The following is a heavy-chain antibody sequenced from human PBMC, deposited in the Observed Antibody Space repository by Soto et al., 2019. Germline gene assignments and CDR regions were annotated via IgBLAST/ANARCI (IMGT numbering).Heavy chain of an antibody. CDR3: AKEYSSSSGKVYYYGMDV. CDR2: ISGSGGST. J-gene: IGHJ6*02. D-gene: IGHD6-6*01. Sequence: PGGSLRLSCAASGFTFSSYAMSWVRQAPGKGLEWVSAISGSGGSTYYADSVKGRFTISRDNSKNTLYLQTNSLRAEDTAVYYCAKEYSSSSGKVYYYGMDVWGQGTTVTVSS. V-gene: IGHV3-23*01. CDR1: GFTFSSYA.